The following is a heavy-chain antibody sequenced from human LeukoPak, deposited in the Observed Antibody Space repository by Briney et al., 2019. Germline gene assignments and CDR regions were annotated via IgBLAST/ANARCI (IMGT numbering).Heavy chain of an antibody. D-gene: IGHD4-11*01. J-gene: IGHJ4*02. Sequence: PGGSLRLSCAASGFTVSSNYMSWVRQAPGKGLEWVSVIYSGGSTYYADPVKGRFTISRDNSKNTLYLQMNSLRAEDTAVYYCARDNTGYDYSNYAHFDYWGQGTLVTVSS. CDR2: IYSGGST. CDR3: ARDNTGYDYSNYAHFDY. CDR1: GFTVSSNY. V-gene: IGHV3-66*01.